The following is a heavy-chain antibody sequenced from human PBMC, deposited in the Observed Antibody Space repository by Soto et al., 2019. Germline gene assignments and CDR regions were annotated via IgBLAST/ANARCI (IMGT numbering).Heavy chain of an antibody. V-gene: IGHV4-59*01. CDR1: GGSISSYY. D-gene: IGHD6-13*01. CDR3: ASFPYSSSWYTDY. Sequence: PSETLSLTCTVSGGSISSYYWSWIRQPPGKGLEWIGYIYYSGSTNYNPSLKSRVTISVDTSKNQFSLKLSSVTAADTAVYYCASFPYSSSWYTDYWGQGTLVTVSS. J-gene: IGHJ4*02. CDR2: IYYSGST.